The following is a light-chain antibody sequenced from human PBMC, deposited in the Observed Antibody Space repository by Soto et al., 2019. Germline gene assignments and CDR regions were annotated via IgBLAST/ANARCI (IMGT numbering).Light chain of an antibody. CDR1: QSISSW. V-gene: IGKV1-5*01. Sequence: DIRMTQSPSTLSASVGDRVTISCRASQSISSWLAWYQQKPGKAPKLLIYDASSLESGVPSTFSGRGSGTEFTLTISSLQPDDFATYYCQQYNSYSQTFGLGTKVDIK. CDR2: DAS. CDR3: QQYNSYSQT. J-gene: IGKJ1*01.